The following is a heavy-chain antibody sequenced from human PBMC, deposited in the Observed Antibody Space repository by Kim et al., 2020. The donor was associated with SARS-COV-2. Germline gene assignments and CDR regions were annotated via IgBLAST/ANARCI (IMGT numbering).Heavy chain of an antibody. Sequence: ASVKVSCKVSGYTLTELSMHWVRQAPGKGLEWMGGFDPEDGETIYAQKFQGRVTMTEDTSTDTAYMELSSLRSEDTAVYYCATSQDYGANRGGMDVWGQGTTVTVSS. D-gene: IGHD4-17*01. V-gene: IGHV1-24*01. CDR2: FDPEDGET. CDR1: GYTLTELS. CDR3: ATSQDYGANRGGMDV. J-gene: IGHJ6*02.